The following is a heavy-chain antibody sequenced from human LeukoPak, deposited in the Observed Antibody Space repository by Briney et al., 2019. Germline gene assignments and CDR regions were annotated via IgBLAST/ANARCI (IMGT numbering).Heavy chain of an antibody. CDR1: GGSISSYY. D-gene: IGHD4-23*01. Sequence: SETLSLTCTVSGGSISSYYWSWIRQPPGKGLEWIGYIYYSGSTNYNPSLKSRVTISVDTSKNQFSLKLSSVTAADTAVYYCARGEGLRWYGDAFDIWGQGAMVTVSS. V-gene: IGHV4-59*01. CDR2: IYYSGST. CDR3: ARGEGLRWYGDAFDI. J-gene: IGHJ3*02.